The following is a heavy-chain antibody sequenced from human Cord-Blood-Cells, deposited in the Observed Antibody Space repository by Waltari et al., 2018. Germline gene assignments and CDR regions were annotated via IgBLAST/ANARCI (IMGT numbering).Heavy chain of an antibody. V-gene: IGHV4-30-2*01. CDR2: NNHSGST. CDR3: ARADYDYIWGSYRYTPYFDY. J-gene: IGHJ4*02. Sequence: GLVKPSQTLSLTCAVSGGSISSGGYSWSWIRQPPGKGLEWIGYNNHSGSTYYNPSLKSRVTISVDRSKNQFSLKLSSVTAADTAVYYCARADYDYIWGSYRYTPYFDYWGQGTLVTVSS. D-gene: IGHD3-16*02. CDR1: GGSISSGGYS.